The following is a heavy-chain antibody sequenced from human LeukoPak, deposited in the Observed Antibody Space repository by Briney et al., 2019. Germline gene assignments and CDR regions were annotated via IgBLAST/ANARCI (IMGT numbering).Heavy chain of an antibody. D-gene: IGHD5-24*01. CDR3: ARDNSVRDEAWWFNP. J-gene: IGHJ5*02. V-gene: IGHV1-46*01. CDR1: GHTFTSNY. CDR2: ISPSGGST. Sequence: ASVKGSCKAFGHTFTSNYMHWVRQAPGQGPEWMGVISPSGGSTTYAQKFQGRVTLTRDMSTSTDYLELSSLRSEDTAVYYCARDNSVRDEAWWFNPWGQGTLVTVSS.